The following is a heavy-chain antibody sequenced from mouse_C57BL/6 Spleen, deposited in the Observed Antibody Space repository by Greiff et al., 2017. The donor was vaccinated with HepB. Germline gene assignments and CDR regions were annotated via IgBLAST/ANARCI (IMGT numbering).Heavy chain of an antibody. CDR1: GYTFTSYW. CDR3: ARVGVTTVMDY. Sequence: VQLQQPGAELVRPGTSVKLSCKASGYTFTSYWMHWVKQRPGQGLEWIGVIDPSDSYTNYNQKFKGKATLTVDTSSSTAYMQLSSLTSEDSAVYYCARVGVTTVMDYWGQGTSVTVSS. D-gene: IGHD1-1*01. V-gene: IGHV1-59*01. J-gene: IGHJ4*01. CDR2: IDPSDSYT.